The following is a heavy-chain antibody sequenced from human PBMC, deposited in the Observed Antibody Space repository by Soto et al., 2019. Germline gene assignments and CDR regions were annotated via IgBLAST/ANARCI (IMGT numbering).Heavy chain of an antibody. CDR2: IYNTGST. V-gene: IGHV4-59*01. D-gene: IGHD2-2*01. Sequence: PSETLSPTCTVSGGSISPFHWTWIRRPPGKGLEWIGYIYNTGSTNYNPSLKSRVTISLDTSQNQFSLKLTSVTAADTAVYYCARGIVIVPAALHFDQWGQGTPGTFAS. J-gene: IGHJ4*02. CDR3: ARGIVIVPAALHFDQ. CDR1: GGSISPFH.